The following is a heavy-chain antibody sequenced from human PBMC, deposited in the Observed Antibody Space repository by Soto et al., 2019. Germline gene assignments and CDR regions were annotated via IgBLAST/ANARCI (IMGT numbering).Heavy chain of an antibody. CDR3: ARAAPYYYDSSGYYYFDY. CDR2: IIPIFGTA. J-gene: IGHJ4*02. CDR1: GGTFSSYA. D-gene: IGHD3-22*01. V-gene: IGHV1-69*01. Sequence: QVQLVQSGAEVKKPGSSVKVSCKASGGTFSSYAISWVRQAPGQGLEWIGGIIPIFGTANYAQKFQGRVTITADESTSTAYMELSSLRSEDTAVYYCARAAPYYYDSSGYYYFDYWGQGTLVTVSS.